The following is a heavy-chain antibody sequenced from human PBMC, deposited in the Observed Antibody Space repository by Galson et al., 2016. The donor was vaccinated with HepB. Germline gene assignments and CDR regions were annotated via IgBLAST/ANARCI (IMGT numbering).Heavy chain of an antibody. CDR2: INPSGGSK. J-gene: IGHJ4*02. D-gene: IGHD1-1*01. CDR1: GYTFTSYY. V-gene: IGHV1-46*01. CDR3: ARDADWNLDY. Sequence: SVKVSCKASGYTFTSYYMHWVRQAPGQGLEWMGLINPSGGSKTYAQNFQGRVTMTRDTSTSTVYMELSSLRSDDTAVYYCARDADWNLDYWGQGTLVTGSS.